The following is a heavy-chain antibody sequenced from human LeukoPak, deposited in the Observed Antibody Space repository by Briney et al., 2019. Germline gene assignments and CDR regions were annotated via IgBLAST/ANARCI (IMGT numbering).Heavy chain of an antibody. Sequence: ASVKVSCKTSGYTFTGYYMHWVRQAPGQGLEWMGWMNPNSGNTGYAQKFQGRVTMTRNTSISTAYMELSSLRSEDTAVYYCARALTVVTRRFPGGYWGQGTLVTVSS. D-gene: IGHD2-21*02. J-gene: IGHJ4*02. V-gene: IGHV1-8*02. CDR1: GYTFTGYY. CDR3: ARALTVVTRRFPGGY. CDR2: MNPNSGNT.